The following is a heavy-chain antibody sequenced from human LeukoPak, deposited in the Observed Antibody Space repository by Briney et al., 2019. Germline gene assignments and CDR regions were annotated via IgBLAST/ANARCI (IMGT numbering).Heavy chain of an antibody. V-gene: IGHV4-61*02. CDR3: AREAPLGELSLYGPSLYFDY. CDR1: GGSISSGSYY. Sequence: SETLSLTCTVSGGSISSGSYYWSWIRQPAGKGLEWIGRIYTSGSTNYNPSLKSRVTISVDTSKNQFSLKLSSVTAADTAVYYCAREAPLGELSLYGPSLYFDYWGQGTLVTVSS. CDR2: IYTSGST. J-gene: IGHJ4*02. D-gene: IGHD3-16*01.